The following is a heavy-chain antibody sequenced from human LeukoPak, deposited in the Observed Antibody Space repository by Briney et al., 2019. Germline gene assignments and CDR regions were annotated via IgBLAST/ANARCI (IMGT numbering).Heavy chain of an antibody. CDR2: IYYSGST. CDR3: ARESHGSSWYVRANWFDP. Sequence: SETQSLTCTVSGGSISSYYWSWIRQPPGKGLEWIGYIYYSGSTNYNPSLKSRVTISVDTSKNQFSLKLSSVTAADTAVYYCARESHGSSWYVRANWFDPWGQGTLVTVSS. D-gene: IGHD6-13*01. V-gene: IGHV4-59*01. J-gene: IGHJ5*02. CDR1: GGSISSYY.